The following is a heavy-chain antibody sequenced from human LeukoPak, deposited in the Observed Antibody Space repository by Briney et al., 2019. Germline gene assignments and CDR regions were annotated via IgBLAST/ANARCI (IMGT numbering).Heavy chain of an antibody. CDR1: GFTFSNSA. CDR2: FTRNDETT. D-gene: IGHD3-22*01. V-gene: IGHV3-23*01. Sequence: PGGSLRLSCAASGFTFSNSAMSWVRQAPGKGLEWVSGFTRNDETTSYSDSVKGRFTISRDNYKDTLYLQMNSLTAEDTAVYYCAKVKVVDYSTFDLWGQGTLVTVSP. CDR3: AKVKVVDYSTFDL. J-gene: IGHJ4*02.